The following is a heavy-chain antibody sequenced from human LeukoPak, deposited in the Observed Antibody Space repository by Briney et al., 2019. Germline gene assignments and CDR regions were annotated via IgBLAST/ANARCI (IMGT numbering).Heavy chain of an antibody. CDR3: ARDNSVGDNAWWFDP. CDR1: GYTFTDYF. D-gene: IGHD1-26*01. J-gene: IGHJ5*02. Sequence: ASVKVSCKASGYTFTDYFMHWVRQAPGQGLEWMGWINPNSGGTGYAQKFQGRVTMTRDMSTSTDYMELSSLRSEDTAIYYCARDNSVGDNAWWFDPWGQGTLVTVSS. V-gene: IGHV1-2*02. CDR2: INPNSGGT.